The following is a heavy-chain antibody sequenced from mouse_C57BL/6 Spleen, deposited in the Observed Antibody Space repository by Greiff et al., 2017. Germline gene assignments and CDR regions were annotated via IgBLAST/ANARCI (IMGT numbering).Heavy chain of an antibody. CDR2: IYPGDGDT. Sequence: VQLQQSGPELVKPGASVKISCKASGYAFSSSWMNWVKQRPGKGLEWIGQIYPGDGDTNYNGKFKGKATLTADKSSSTAYMQLSSLTSEDSAVYFCARDYDYAYWGQGTLVTVSA. V-gene: IGHV1-82*01. D-gene: IGHD2-4*01. CDR3: ARDYDYAY. CDR1: GYAFSSSW. J-gene: IGHJ3*01.